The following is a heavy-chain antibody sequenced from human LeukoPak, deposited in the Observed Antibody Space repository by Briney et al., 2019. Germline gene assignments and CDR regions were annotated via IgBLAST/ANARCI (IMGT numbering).Heavy chain of an antibody. J-gene: IGHJ4*02. D-gene: IGHD6-13*01. V-gene: IGHV1-69*04. CDR3: AIPLSSSWHEEY. Sequence: SVKVSCKASGGTFSSYAISWVRQAPGQGLEWMGRIIPILGIANYAQKFQGRVTITADKSTSTAYMELSSLRSEDTAVYYCAIPLSSSWHEEYWGQGTLVTVSS. CDR1: GGTFSSYA. CDR2: IIPILGIA.